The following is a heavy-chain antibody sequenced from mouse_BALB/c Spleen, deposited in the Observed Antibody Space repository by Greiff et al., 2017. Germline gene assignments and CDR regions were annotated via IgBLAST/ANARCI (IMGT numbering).Heavy chain of an antibody. CDR1: GFTFSSFG. J-gene: IGHJ4*01. CDR2: ISSGSSTI. Sequence: VQVKGSGGGLVQPGGSRKLSCAASGFTFSSFGMHWVRPAPEKGLEWVAYISSGSSTIYYADTVKGRFTISRDNPKNTLFLQMTSLRSEDTAMYYCAREGLLVGAMDYWGQGTSVTVSS. D-gene: IGHD3-1*01. V-gene: IGHV5-17*02. CDR3: AREGLLVGAMDY.